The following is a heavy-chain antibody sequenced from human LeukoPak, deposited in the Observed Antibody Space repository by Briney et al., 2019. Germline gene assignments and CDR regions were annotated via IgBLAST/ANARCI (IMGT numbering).Heavy chain of an antibody. CDR3: AKDGIVGATNPSTMDY. CDR1: GFTFSAYG. V-gene: IGHV3-30*18. CDR2: ISYDGSNK. J-gene: IGHJ4*02. Sequence: GESLRLSCAAFGFTFSAYGMHWVRQAPGKGLEWVAVISYDGSNKYYADSVKGRFTISRDNSKNTVYLQMNSLRAEDTAVYYCAKDGIVGATNPSTMDYWGQGTLVTVSA. D-gene: IGHD1-26*01.